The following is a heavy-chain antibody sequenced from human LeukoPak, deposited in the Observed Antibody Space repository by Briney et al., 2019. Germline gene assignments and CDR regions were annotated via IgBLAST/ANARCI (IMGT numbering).Heavy chain of an antibody. CDR1: GITLRNYA. Sequence: GGSLRLSCVASGITLRNYAISWVRQAPGKGLEWVSAISGSGGNIYYADSVKGRFTISRDISMNTVYLQMNSLRAVDTAVYYCAILYDDSGYWGQGTLVTVSS. J-gene: IGHJ4*02. CDR2: ISGSGGNI. CDR3: AILYDDSGY. V-gene: IGHV3-23*01. D-gene: IGHD4-17*01.